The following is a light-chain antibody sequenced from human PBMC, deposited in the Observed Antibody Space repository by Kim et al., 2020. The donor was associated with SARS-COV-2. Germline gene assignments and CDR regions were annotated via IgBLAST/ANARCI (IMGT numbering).Light chain of an antibody. V-gene: IGLV3-25*03. Sequence: PGQTARITCSGDALSNQYTYWYQQKPGQAPVLTIYKDVERPSGIPERFSGSTSGTTVTLTIIAVQAEDEADYYCQSADTTGTSVLFGGGTRLTVL. J-gene: IGLJ2*01. CDR1: ALSNQY. CDR2: KDV. CDR3: QSADTTGTSVL.